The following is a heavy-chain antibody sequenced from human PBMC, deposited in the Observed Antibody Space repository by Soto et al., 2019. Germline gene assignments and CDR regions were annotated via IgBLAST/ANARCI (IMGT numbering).Heavy chain of an antibody. Sequence: SETLSLTCTVSGGSVSSGSYYWSWIRQPPGKGLEWIGYIYYSGSTNYNPSLKSRVTISVDTSENQFSLKLSSVTAADTAVYYCARGRRYSGSYYSELHYYYGMDVWGQGTTVTVSS. CDR3: ARGRRYSGSYYSELHYYYGMDV. V-gene: IGHV4-61*01. CDR2: IYYSGST. J-gene: IGHJ6*02. D-gene: IGHD1-26*01. CDR1: GGSVSSGSYY.